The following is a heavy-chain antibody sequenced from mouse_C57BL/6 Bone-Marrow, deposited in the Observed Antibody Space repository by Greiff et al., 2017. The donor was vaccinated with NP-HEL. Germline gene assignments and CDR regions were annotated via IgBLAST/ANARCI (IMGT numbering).Heavy chain of an antibody. D-gene: IGHD2-4*01. CDR2: IYPRSGNT. Sequence: QVQLQQSGAELARPGASVKLSCKASGYTFTSYGISWVKQRTGQGLEWIGEIYPRSGNTYYNEKFKGKATLTADKSSSTAYMELRSLTSEDSAVYFCARGGYYDYDGMSYYAMDYWGQGTSVTVSS. J-gene: IGHJ4*01. CDR3: ARGGYYDYDGMSYYAMDY. V-gene: IGHV1-81*01. CDR1: GYTFTSYG.